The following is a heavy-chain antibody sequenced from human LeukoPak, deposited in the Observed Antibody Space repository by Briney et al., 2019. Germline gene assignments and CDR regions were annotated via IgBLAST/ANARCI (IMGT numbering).Heavy chain of an antibody. V-gene: IGHV1-69*05. CDR3: ARHGVPFSSGSYFDY. CDR1: GGTFSSYA. D-gene: IGHD3-22*01. CDR2: IIPIFGTA. J-gene: IGHJ4*02. Sequence: SVKVSCKASGGTFSSYAISWVRQAPGQGLEWMGGIIPIFGTANYAQKFQGRVTITTDESTSTAYMELSSLRSEDRAVYYCARHGVPFSSGSYFDYWGQGTLVTVSS.